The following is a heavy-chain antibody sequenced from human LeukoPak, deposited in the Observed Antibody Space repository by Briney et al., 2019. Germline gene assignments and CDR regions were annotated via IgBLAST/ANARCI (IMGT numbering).Heavy chain of an antibody. CDR3: ARDPLRIDAFDI. J-gene: IGHJ3*02. D-gene: IGHD4-17*01. Sequence: PSETLSLTCTVSGGSISSYYWSWIRQPPGKGLEWIGYIYYSGSTNYNPSLKSRVTISVDTSKNQFSLKLSSVTAADTAVYYCARDPLRIDAFDIWGQGTMVTVSS. CDR1: GGSISSYY. V-gene: IGHV4-59*01. CDR2: IYYSGST.